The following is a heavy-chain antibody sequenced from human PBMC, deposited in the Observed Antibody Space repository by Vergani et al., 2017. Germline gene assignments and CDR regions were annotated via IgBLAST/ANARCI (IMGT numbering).Heavy chain of an antibody. Sequence: QVQLVQSGAEVKKPGASVKVSCKASGYTFTGYYMHWVRQAPGQGLEWMGWINPNSGGTNYAQKFQGRVTMTRDTSISTAYMELSRLRSDDTAVYYWARVRLELRGYYYYGMDVWGQGTTVTVSS. V-gene: IGHV1-2*02. CDR2: INPNSGGT. CDR1: GYTFTGYY. CDR3: ARVRLELRGYYYYGMDV. J-gene: IGHJ6*02. D-gene: IGHD1-7*01.